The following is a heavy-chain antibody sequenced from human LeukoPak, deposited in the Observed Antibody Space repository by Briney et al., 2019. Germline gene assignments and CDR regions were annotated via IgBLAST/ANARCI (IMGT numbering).Heavy chain of an antibody. Sequence: PSETLSLTCAVYGGSFSGYYWSWIRQPPGKGLEWIGEINHSGSTNYNPSLKSRVTISVDTSKNQFSLKLSSVTAADTAVYYCARGDIVVVPAAQIFYYYGMDVWGQGTTVTVSS. V-gene: IGHV4-34*01. J-gene: IGHJ6*02. CDR1: GGSFSGYY. D-gene: IGHD2-2*01. CDR3: ARGDIVVVPAAQIFYYYGMDV. CDR2: INHSGST.